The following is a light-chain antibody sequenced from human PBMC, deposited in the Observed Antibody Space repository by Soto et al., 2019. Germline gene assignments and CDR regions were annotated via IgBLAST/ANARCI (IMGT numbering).Light chain of an antibody. J-gene: IGLJ1*01. Sequence: QSALTQPASVSGSPGQSITISCTGTTSDVGRYNYVSWYQQHPGKAPKLIIYDVSNRPSGASNRSSGSQSGNTASLTISGLQSKDEADYYCNSYTRTCTYVFGTGTKVTVL. CDR1: TSDVGRYNY. CDR3: NSYTRTCTYV. V-gene: IGLV2-14*01. CDR2: DVS.